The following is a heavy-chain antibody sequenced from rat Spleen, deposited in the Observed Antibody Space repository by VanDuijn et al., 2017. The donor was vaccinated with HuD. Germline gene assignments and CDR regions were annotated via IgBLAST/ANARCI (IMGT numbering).Heavy chain of an antibody. V-gene: IGHV3-1*01. D-gene: IGHD1-2*01. CDR3: ARSDYYYSNYIPFAF. CDR1: GYSITSNY. CDR2: ISYSGST. J-gene: IGHJ3*01. Sequence: EVQLQESGPGLVKPSQSLSLTCSVTGYSITSNYWGWIRKFPGNKMEWMAYISYSGSTGFNPSLKSRISITRDTSRNQFCLQLNSVTTEDTATYYCARSDYYYSNYIPFAFWGQGTLVTVSS.